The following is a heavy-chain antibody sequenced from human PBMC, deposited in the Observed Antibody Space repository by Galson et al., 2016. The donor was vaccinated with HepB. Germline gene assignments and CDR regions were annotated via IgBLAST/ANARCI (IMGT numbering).Heavy chain of an antibody. CDR3: GRGSKYGFDM. J-gene: IGHJ3*02. V-gene: IGHV3-74*01. Sequence: SPRLSCAASGFTFSAYPMHWVRQAPGKGLVWISRIFTDGSGTLYADSVKGRFTISRDNAKNTLFLQMNSLRADDTAVYYCGRGSKYGFDMWGQGTMVTVSS. CDR2: IFTDGSGT. CDR1: GFTFSAYP.